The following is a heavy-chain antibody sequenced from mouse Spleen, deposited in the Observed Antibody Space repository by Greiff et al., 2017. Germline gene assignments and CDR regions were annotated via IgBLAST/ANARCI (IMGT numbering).Heavy chain of an antibody. CDR1: GYAFTNYL. CDR2: INPGSGGT. Sequence: QVQLQQSGAELVRPGTSVKVSCKASGYAFTNYLIEWVKQRPGQGLEWIGVINPGSGGTNYNEKFKGKATLTADKSSSTAYMQLSSLTSEDSAVYYCARSSYYGNPFAYWGQGTLVTVSA. V-gene: IGHV1-54*01. D-gene: IGHD2-10*01. CDR3: ARSSYYGNPFAY. J-gene: IGHJ3*01.